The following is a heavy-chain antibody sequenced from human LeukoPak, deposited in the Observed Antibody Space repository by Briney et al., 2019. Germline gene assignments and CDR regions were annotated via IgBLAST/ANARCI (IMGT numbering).Heavy chain of an antibody. V-gene: IGHV3-21*01. J-gene: IGHJ3*02. CDR1: GFTFSSYS. D-gene: IGHD3-22*01. Sequence: PGGSLRLSCAASGFTFSSYSMNWVRQAPGKGLEWVSSISSSSSYIYYADSVKGRFTISRDNAKHTLSLQMNSLRADDTGVYYCTRIVAQQYSDNSDYYYADAFDIWGQGAMVTVSS. CDR2: ISSSSSYI. CDR3: TRIVAQQYSDNSDYYYADAFDI.